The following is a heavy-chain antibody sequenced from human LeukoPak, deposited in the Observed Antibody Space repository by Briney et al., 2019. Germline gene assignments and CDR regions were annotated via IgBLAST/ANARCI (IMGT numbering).Heavy chain of an antibody. CDR3: ARDDAGVGTFNI. CDR2: INPNSGYT. D-gene: IGHD1-26*01. Sequence: ASVKVSCKASGYTFTDYYLHWVRQAPGQGLEWMAWINPNSGYTNYAQKFQGRVTLTRDTSISTAYMELSGPTSDDVAIYYCARDDAGVGTFNIWGQGTMVTVSS. V-gene: IGHV1-2*02. CDR1: GYTFTDYY. J-gene: IGHJ3*02.